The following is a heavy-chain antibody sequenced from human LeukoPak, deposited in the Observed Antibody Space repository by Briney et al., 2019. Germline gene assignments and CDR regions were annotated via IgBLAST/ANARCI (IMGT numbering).Heavy chain of an antibody. CDR2: INAGNGNT. CDR3: ARDLERQLTNFDY. J-gene: IGHJ4*02. CDR1: GYTFTSYA. D-gene: IGHD6-13*01. V-gene: IGHV1-3*01. Sequence: ASVKVSCKASGYTFTSYAMHWVRQAPGQRLEWMGWINAGNGNTKYSQEFQGRVTITRDTSASTAYMELSSLRSDDTAVYYCARDLERQLTNFDYWGQGTLVTVSS.